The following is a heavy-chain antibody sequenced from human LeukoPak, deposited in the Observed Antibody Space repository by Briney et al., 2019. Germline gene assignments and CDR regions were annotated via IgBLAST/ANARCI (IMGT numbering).Heavy chain of an antibody. CDR1: GYTFTGYY. D-gene: IGHD3-10*01. J-gene: IGHJ3*02. CDR3: ARIWFGELSSGQDDAFDI. CDR2: INPNSGGT. V-gene: IGHV1-2*02. Sequence: EASVKVSCKASGYTFTGYYMHWVRQAPGQGLEWMGWINPNSGGTNYAQKFQGRVTMTRDTSISPAYMELSRLRSDDTAVYYCARIWFGELSSGQDDAFDIWGQGTMVTVSS.